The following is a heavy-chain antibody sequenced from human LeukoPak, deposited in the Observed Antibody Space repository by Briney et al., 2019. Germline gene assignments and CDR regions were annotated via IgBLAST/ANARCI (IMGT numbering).Heavy chain of an antibody. V-gene: IGHV4-59*01. CDR1: GGSISSYY. J-gene: IGHJ4*02. CDR3: ARGFQVLSYYFDY. Sequence: SETLSLTCTVSGGSISSYYWSWIRQPPGKGLEWIGYIYYSGSTNYNPSLKSRVTISVDTSKNQFSLKLSSVTAADTAVYHCARGFQVLSYYFDYWGQGTLVTVSS. CDR2: IYYSGST. D-gene: IGHD2-21*01.